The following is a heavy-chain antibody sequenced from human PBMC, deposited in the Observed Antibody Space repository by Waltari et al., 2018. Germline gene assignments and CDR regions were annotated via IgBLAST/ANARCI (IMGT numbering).Heavy chain of an antibody. Sequence: EVQLVESGGGLIQPGGSLRLSCAASGFTVSSNYMSWVRQAPGKGLEWVSVIYGGGSTYYADSVKGRFTISRDNSKNTLYLQMNSLRAEDTAVYYCARGPIIVGAISDAFDIWGQGTMVTVSS. D-gene: IGHD1-26*01. CDR2: IYGGGST. J-gene: IGHJ3*02. V-gene: IGHV3-53*01. CDR1: GFTVSSNY. CDR3: ARGPIIVGAISDAFDI.